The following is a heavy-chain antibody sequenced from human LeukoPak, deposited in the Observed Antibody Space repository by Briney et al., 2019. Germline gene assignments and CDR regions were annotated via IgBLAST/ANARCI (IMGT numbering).Heavy chain of an antibody. CDR3: ARDNSLRDVAWWFDP. Sequence: ASVKVSCKASGYTFTSYAMHWVRQAPGQRLEWMGWINAGNGNTKYSQEFQGRVTITRDMSTTTDYMELSSLRSEDTAVYYCARDNSLRDVAWWFDPWGQGTLVTVSS. CDR1: GYTFTSYA. V-gene: IGHV1-3*03. J-gene: IGHJ5*02. D-gene: IGHD5-24*01. CDR2: INAGNGNT.